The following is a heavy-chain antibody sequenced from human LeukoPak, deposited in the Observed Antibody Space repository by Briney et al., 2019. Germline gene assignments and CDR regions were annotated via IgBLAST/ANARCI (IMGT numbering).Heavy chain of an antibody. J-gene: IGHJ4*02. CDR1: GGSISNYW. D-gene: IGHD2-15*01. CDR3: ARYYCSGGSYYHPGFDY. Sequence: SETLSLTCTVSGGSISNYWWSWIRQPPGKGLEWIGYVFDSGGTNYNPSLKSRVTISVDTSKKQFSLKLSSVTAADTAVYYCARYYCSGGSYYHPGFDYWGQGTLVTVSS. V-gene: IGHV4-59*01. CDR2: VFDSGGT.